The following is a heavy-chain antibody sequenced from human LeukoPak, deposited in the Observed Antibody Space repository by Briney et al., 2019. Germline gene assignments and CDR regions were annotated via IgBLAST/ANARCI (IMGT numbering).Heavy chain of an antibody. V-gene: IGHV4-59*01. CDR1: GGSISSYY. Sequence: KASETLSLTCTVSGGSISSYYWSWIRQPPGKGLEWIGYIYYSGSTNYNPSLKSRVTISVDTSKNQFSLKLSSVTAADTAVYYCARAHSSSGAFDIWGQGTMVTVSS. D-gene: IGHD6-6*01. J-gene: IGHJ3*02. CDR3: ARAHSSSGAFDI. CDR2: IYYSGST.